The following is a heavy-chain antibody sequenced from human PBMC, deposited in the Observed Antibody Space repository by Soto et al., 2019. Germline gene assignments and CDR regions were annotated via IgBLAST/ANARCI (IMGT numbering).Heavy chain of an antibody. V-gene: IGHV3-21*01. CDR1: GFTFSSYS. Sequence: GGSLRLSCAASGFTFSSYSMNWVRQAPGKGLEWVSSISSSSSYIYYADSVKGRFTISRDNAKNSLYLQMNSLRAEDTAVYYCARVRGCSGGSCYSSWYYYYMDVWGKGTTVTVSS. CDR3: ARVRGCSGGSCYSSWYYYYMDV. D-gene: IGHD2-15*01. CDR2: ISSSSSYI. J-gene: IGHJ6*03.